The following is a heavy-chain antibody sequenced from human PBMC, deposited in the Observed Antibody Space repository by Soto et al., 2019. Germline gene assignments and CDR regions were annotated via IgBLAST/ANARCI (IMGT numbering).Heavy chain of an antibody. V-gene: IGHV1-24*01. CDR1: GYTLTELS. D-gene: IGHD2-15*01. Sequence: ASVKVSCKVSGYTLTELSMHWVRQAPGKGLEWMGGFDPEDGVTIYAQKFQGRVTMTEDPSTDTAYMELSSLGSEDTAVYYCATGCSGGSCASVWFDPWGQGTLVTVSS. CDR3: ATGCSGGSCASVWFDP. J-gene: IGHJ5*02. CDR2: FDPEDGVT.